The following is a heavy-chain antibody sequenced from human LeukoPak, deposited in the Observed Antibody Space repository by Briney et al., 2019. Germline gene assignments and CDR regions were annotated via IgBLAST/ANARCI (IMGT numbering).Heavy chain of an antibody. D-gene: IGHD1-26*01. CDR2: ISYDGSNK. CDR3: AKELRYSGPIGN. J-gene: IGHJ4*02. CDR1: GFTFSSYG. Sequence: GGSLRLSCAASGFTFSSYGMHWVRQAPGKGLEWVAVISYDGSNKYYADSVKGRFTIPRDNSKNTLYLQMNSLRAEDTAVYYCAKELRYSGPIGNWGQGTLVTVSS. V-gene: IGHV3-30*18.